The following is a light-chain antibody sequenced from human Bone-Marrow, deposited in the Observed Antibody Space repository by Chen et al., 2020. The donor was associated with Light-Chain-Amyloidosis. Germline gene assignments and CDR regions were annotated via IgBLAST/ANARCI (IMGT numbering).Light chain of an antibody. CDR2: DAS. V-gene: IGKV3-11*01. Sequence: EIVLTPSPATLSLSPGERATLSCRASQSVSSYLAWYPQKPGQAPRLLIYDASNRATGIPARFSGRGSGTDVTLTSSSLEPEDFAVYYCQQRSNWPPTFGQGTRLEIK. CDR3: QQRSNWPPT. J-gene: IGKJ5*01. CDR1: QSVSSY.